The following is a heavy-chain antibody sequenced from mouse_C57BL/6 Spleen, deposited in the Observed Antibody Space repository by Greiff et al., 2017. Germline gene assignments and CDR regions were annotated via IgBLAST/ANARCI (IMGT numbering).Heavy chain of an antibody. CDR2: ISYDGSN. CDR1: GYSITSGYY. V-gene: IGHV3-6*01. J-gene: IGHJ3*01. CDR3: ASEAY. Sequence: EVKLQESGPGLVKPSQSLSLTCSVTGYSITSGYYWNWIRQFPGNKLEWMGYISYDGSNNYNPSLKNRISITRDTSKNQFFLKLNSVTTEDTATYYCASEAYWGQGTLVTVSA.